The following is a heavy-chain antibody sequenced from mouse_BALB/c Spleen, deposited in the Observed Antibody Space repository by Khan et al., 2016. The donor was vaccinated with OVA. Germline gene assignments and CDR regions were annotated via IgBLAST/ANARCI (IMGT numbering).Heavy chain of an antibody. Sequence: EVQGVESGGGLVQPGGSRKLSCAASGFSFSSFGMHWVRQAPKKGLEWVAYMSSGSSTIYYVDTVKGRFTISRDNPKNTLFLQMTRLRSDDTAMYYCARSGGNFHWYFDVWGAGTSVTVSS. CDR2: MSSGSSTI. D-gene: IGHD2-1*01. CDR3: ARSGGNFHWYFDV. CDR1: GFSFSSFG. J-gene: IGHJ1*01. V-gene: IGHV5-17*02.